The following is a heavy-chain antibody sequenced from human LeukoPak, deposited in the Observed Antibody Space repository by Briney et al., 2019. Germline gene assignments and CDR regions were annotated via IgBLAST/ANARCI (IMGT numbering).Heavy chain of an antibody. Sequence: NSSETLSLTCTVSGGSISSSSYYWGWIRQPPGKGLEWIGSIYYSGSTYYNPSLKSRVTISVDTSKNQFSLKLSSVTAADTAVYYCARHLKYGSGSRSYYYYMDVWGKGTTVTVSS. CDR2: IYYSGST. D-gene: IGHD3-10*01. CDR1: GGSISSSSYY. V-gene: IGHV4-39*01. CDR3: ARHLKYGSGSRSYYYYMDV. J-gene: IGHJ6*03.